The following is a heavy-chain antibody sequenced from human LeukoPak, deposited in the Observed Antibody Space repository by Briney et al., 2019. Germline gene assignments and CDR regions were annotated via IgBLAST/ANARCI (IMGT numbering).Heavy chain of an antibody. CDR3: ARNVYRTFDS. CDR1: GFTFSTYW. J-gene: IGHJ4*02. CDR2: IKQHGSEK. Sequence: PGGSLRLFCAASGFTFSTYWMSWVRQAPGKGLEWVANIKQHGSEKYYVDSVKDRFTISRDNAKNSLYLQMNSLRVEDTAVYYCARNVYRTFDSWDQGTLVTVSS. V-gene: IGHV3-7*01. D-gene: IGHD1-14*01.